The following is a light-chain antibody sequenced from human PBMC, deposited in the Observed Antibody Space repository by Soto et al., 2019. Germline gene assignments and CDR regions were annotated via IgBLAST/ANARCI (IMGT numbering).Light chain of an antibody. CDR3: QQYGSSLWT. CDR2: GAS. J-gene: IGKJ1*01. V-gene: IGKV3-20*01. Sequence: EIVLTQSPSTLSLSTGERATLSCRASESVRSYLAWYQQRPGQAPRLLIYGASSRATGIPDRFSGSGSGTDFTLTISRLEPEDFAVYYCQQYGSSLWTFGQGTKVDIK. CDR1: ESVRSY.